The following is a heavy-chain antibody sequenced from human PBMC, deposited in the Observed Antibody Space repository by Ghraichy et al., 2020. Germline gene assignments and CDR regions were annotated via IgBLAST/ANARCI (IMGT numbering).Heavy chain of an antibody. CDR2: ISSSSSYI. V-gene: IGHV3-21*01. Sequence: SCAASGFTFSSYSMNWVRQAPGKGLEWVSSISSSSSYISYADSVKGRFTIYRDNAKNSLYLQMNSLRAEDTAVYYCARDSVRVGFDPWGQGTLVTVSS. D-gene: IGHD3-16*02. J-gene: IGHJ5*02. CDR1: GFTFSSYS. CDR3: ARDSVRVGFDP.